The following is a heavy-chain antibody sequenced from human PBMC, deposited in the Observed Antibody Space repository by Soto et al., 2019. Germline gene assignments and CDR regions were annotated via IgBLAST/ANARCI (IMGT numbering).Heavy chain of an antibody. CDR1: GYTFTSYG. J-gene: IGHJ6*02. CDR2: ISAYNGNT. CDR3: ARGNGAPAADTSDYYYGMDV. D-gene: IGHD2-2*01. Sequence: ASVKVSCKASGYTFTSYGISWVRQAPGQGLEWMGWISAYNGNTNYAQKLQGRVTMTTDTSTSTAYMELRSLRSDDTAVYYCARGNGAPAADTSDYYYGMDVWGQGTTVTVSS. V-gene: IGHV1-18*04.